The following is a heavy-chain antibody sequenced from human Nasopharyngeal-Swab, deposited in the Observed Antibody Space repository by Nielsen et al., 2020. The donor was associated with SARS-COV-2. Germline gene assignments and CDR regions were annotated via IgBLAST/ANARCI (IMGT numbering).Heavy chain of an antibody. V-gene: IGHV3-21*01. CDR3: ARADSYGYRGPFDY. D-gene: IGHD5-18*01. J-gene: IGHJ4*02. CDR2: ISSSSSYI. Sequence: VRQAPGKGLEWVSSISSSSSYIYYADSVKGRFTISRDTAKNSLYLQMNSLRAEDTAVYYCARADSYGYRGPFDYWGQGTLVTVSS.